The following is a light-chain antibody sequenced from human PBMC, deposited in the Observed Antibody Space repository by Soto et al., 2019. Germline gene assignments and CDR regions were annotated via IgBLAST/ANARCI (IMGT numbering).Light chain of an antibody. CDR2: AAS. Sequence: DMVLTQSPGTLSLSPGERATISCRASRSFASSYLGWYQQKPGQAPRLLLYAASKRATGIPDRFSGSGSGTDFNLTINRLEPEYSAVYYCQQYGSSPPYTFGQGTKVEI. CDR1: RSFASSY. J-gene: IGKJ2*01. V-gene: IGKV3-20*01. CDR3: QQYGSSPPYT.